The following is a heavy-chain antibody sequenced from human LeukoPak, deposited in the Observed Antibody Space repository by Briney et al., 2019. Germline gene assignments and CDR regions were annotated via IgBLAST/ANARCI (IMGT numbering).Heavy chain of an antibody. Sequence: PGGSLRLSCAASGFTLSSYSMNWVRQAPGKGLERVSYISSSSSTIYHADSVKGRFTISRDNAKNSLYLQMNSLRAEDTAVYYCARAPTYYYDSSGPILLARYYMDVWGRGTTVTVSS. D-gene: IGHD3-22*01. CDR1: GFTLSSYS. V-gene: IGHV3-48*01. CDR2: ISSSSSTI. CDR3: ARAPTYYYDSSGPILLARYYMDV. J-gene: IGHJ6*03.